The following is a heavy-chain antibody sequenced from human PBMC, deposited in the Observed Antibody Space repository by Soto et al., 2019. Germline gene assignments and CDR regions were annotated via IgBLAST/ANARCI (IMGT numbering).Heavy chain of an antibody. J-gene: IGHJ6*02. D-gene: IGHD1-26*01. CDR3: ARVSGSYYYGMDV. CDR2: IYYSGST. V-gene: IGHV4-39*07. Sequence: SETLSLTCTVSGGSITSSSYYWGWIRQPPGKGLKWIGNIYYSGSTYYNPSLKSRVTISVDKSKNQFSLKLSSVTAADTAVYYCARVSGSYYYGMDVWGQGTTVTVSS. CDR1: GGSITSSSYY.